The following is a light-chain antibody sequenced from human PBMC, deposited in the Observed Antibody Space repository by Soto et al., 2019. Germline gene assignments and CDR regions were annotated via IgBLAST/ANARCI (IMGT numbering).Light chain of an antibody. CDR1: QTVPSR. CDR3: QQYKSWPPIT. Sequence: EIVMTQSPATLSVSPGEGGTLSCRASQTVPSRLAWYQQKPGQAPSLLIYGASTRATGVPDRFSGTGSGTEFTLTISSLKSEDYAVYYCQQYKSWPPITFGQGTRLEIK. V-gene: IGKV3-15*01. J-gene: IGKJ5*01. CDR2: GAS.